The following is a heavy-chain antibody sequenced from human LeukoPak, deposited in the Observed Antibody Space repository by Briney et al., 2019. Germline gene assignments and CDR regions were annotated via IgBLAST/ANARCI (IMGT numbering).Heavy chain of an antibody. D-gene: IGHD3-3*01. CDR1: GGSFSGYS. V-gene: IGHV4-34*01. Sequence: SETLSLTCAVYGGSFSGYSWSWIRQPPGKGLEWIGEINHSGSTNYNPSLKSRVTMSVDTSKNQFSLKLSSVTAADTAVYYCARAPFGVVIFDYWGQGTLVTVSS. J-gene: IGHJ4*02. CDR3: ARAPFGVVIFDY. CDR2: INHSGST.